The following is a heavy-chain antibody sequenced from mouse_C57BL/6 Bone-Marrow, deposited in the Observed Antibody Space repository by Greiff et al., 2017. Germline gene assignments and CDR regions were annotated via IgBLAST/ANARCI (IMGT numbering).Heavy chain of an antibody. CDR1: GYTFTNYW. J-gene: IGHJ3*01. Sequence: QVQLKQSGAELVRPGTSVKMSCKASGYTFTNYWIGWAKQRPGHGLEWIGDIYPGGGYTNYNEKFKGKATLTADKSSSPAYRQVSSLTSEDSAIYYCARGDSSGYGCAYWGQGTLVTVSA. CDR3: ARGDSSGYGCAY. D-gene: IGHD3-2*02. V-gene: IGHV1-63*01. CDR2: IYPGGGYT.